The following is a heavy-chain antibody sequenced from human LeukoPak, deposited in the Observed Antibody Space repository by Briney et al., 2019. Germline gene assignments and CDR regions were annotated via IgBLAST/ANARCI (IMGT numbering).Heavy chain of an antibody. Sequence: SETLSLTCAVYGGSFSGYYWSWIRQPPGKGLEWIGEINHSGSTNYNPPLKSRVTISVDTSKNQFSLKLSSVTAADTAVYYCARGLVVPAALRDWFDPWGQGTLVTVSS. V-gene: IGHV4-34*01. CDR1: GGSFSGYY. CDR2: INHSGST. D-gene: IGHD2-2*01. CDR3: ARGLVVPAALRDWFDP. J-gene: IGHJ5*02.